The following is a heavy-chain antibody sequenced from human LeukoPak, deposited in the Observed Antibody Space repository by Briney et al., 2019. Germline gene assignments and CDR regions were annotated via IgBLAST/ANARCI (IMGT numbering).Heavy chain of an antibody. D-gene: IGHD2-15*01. J-gene: IGHJ4*02. CDR1: GFTFRTYS. Sequence: AGSPRLSCAASGFTFRTYSMNWVRQAPGKGLEWVSSITGSSDFMSYADSVKGRFTISRDNARNSLYLQLNSLRAEDTAVYYCAGDFSLSRSSDYWGQGTLVTVSS. CDR2: ITGSSDFM. CDR3: AGDFSLSRSSDY. V-gene: IGHV3-21*06.